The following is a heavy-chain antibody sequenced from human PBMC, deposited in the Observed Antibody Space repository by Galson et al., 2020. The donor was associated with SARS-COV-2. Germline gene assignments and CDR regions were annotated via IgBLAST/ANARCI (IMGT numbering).Heavy chain of an antibody. CDR1: GFIFSSAG. CDR2: IKSKTDGETT. J-gene: IGHJ4*02. CDR3: TTDFGAFCSSSSCYYKFDY. D-gene: IGHD2-2*01. Sequence: GESLKISCTAYGFIFSSAGMNWVRQAPGKGLEWVGRIKSKTDGETTDYAAPVKGRFTILRDDSKNTLYLQMNSLKTEDTAVYYCTTDFGAFCSSSSCYYKFDYWGQGTLLTVSS. V-gene: IGHV3-15*01.